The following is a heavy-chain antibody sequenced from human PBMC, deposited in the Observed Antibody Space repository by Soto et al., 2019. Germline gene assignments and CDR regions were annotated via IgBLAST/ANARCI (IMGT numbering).Heavy chain of an antibody. Sequence: PGGSLRLSCAASGFTFSNYDMHWVRQVTGKGLEWVSGITTAGDTYYPGSVKGRFTISREKAKNSLYLQMNSLSAGDTAVYYCARELHGGSYGLDVWGQVTTVFVSS. CDR1: GFTFSNYD. J-gene: IGHJ6*02. V-gene: IGHV3-13*01. CDR2: ITTAGDT. CDR3: ARELHGGSYGLDV.